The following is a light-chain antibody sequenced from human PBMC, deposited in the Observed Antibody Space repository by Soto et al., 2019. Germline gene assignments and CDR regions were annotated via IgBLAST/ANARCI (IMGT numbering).Light chain of an antibody. Sequence: QSVLTQPPSVSGAPGQRVTISCTGSSSNIGAGYDVHWYQQLPGTAPKLLIYGNSNRPSGVPVRFSGSKSGTSASLAITGLRPDDEADYYCQSYDSSLSGWVFGGGTKLTVL. V-gene: IGLV1-40*01. CDR3: QSYDSSLSGWV. J-gene: IGLJ3*02. CDR2: GNS. CDR1: SSNIGAGYD.